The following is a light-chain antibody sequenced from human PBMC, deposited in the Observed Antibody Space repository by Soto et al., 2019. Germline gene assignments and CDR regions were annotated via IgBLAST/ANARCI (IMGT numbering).Light chain of an antibody. CDR1: SSDVGAYDY. V-gene: IGLV2-14*01. CDR2: DVG. J-gene: IGLJ2*01. CDR3: NSYTTNCPLV. Sequence: QSVLTQPASVSGSPGQSITISCTGTSSDVGAYDYVSWYQQDPGKAPRLMIYDVGNRPSGVSDRFSGSKSGNTASLIISGLQAEDEADYYCNSYTTNCPLVFGRGTKLTVL.